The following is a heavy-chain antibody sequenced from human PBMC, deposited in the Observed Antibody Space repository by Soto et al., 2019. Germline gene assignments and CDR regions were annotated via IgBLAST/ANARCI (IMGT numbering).Heavy chain of an antibody. J-gene: IGHJ6*02. D-gene: IGHD3-22*01. CDR1: GGSISSGDYY. V-gene: IGHV4-30-4*01. Sequence: QVQLQESGPGLVKPSQTLSLTCTVSGGSISSGDYYWSWIRQPPGKGLEGIGYIYYSGSTYYNPSLKSRVTISVDTSKNQFSLKLSSVTAADTAVYYCARVSGGYYLYYYYGMDVWGQGTTVTVSS. CDR2: IYYSGST. CDR3: ARVSGGYYLYYYYGMDV.